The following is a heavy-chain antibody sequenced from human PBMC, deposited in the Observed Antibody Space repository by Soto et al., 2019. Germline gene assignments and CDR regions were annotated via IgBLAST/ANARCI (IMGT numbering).Heavy chain of an antibody. D-gene: IGHD4-17*01. J-gene: IGHJ6*02. Sequence: QLQLQESGPGLVKPSETLSLTCTVSGGSISSSTYYWGWIRQPPGKGLEWIGMIYYSGSAYYTPSLKSRVTISIDTSKNQFSLRLSSVTAADTAVYYCARHGVDYGDYASYYYYGMDVWGRGTTVTVSS. V-gene: IGHV4-39*01. CDR2: IYYSGSA. CDR1: GGSISSSTYY. CDR3: ARHGVDYGDYASYYYYGMDV.